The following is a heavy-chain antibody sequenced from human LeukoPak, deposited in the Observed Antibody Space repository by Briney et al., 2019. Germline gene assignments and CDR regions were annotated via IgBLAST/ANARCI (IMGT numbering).Heavy chain of an antibody. Sequence: GGSLRLSCAASGFTFSSYGMHWVRQAPGKGLEWVAVISYDGSNKYYADSVKGRFTISRDNSKNTLYLQLNSLRAEDTAVYYCAKSLGVPFYYYYYMDVWGKGTTVTVSS. V-gene: IGHV3-30*18. CDR2: ISYDGSNK. J-gene: IGHJ6*03. CDR1: GFTFSSYG. CDR3: AKSLGVPFYYYYYMDV. D-gene: IGHD2-2*01.